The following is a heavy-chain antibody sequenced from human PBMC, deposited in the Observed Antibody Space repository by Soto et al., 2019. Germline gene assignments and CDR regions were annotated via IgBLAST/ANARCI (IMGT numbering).Heavy chain of an antibody. CDR1: GGSISSSSYY. CDR2: IYYSGST. Sequence: PSETLSLTCTVSGGSISSSSYYWGWIRQPPGKGLEWIGSIYYSGSTYYNPSLKSRVTISVDASKNQFSLKLSSVTAADTAVYYCARIVLVAATLYWGQGTLVTVSS. CDR3: ARIVLVAATLY. J-gene: IGHJ4*02. V-gene: IGHV4-39*01. D-gene: IGHD2-15*01.